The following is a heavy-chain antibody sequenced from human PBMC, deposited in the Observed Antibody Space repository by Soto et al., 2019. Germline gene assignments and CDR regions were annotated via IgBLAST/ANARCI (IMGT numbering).Heavy chain of an antibody. D-gene: IGHD3-16*01. J-gene: IGHJ4*02. Sequence: SQPLSLSCAISGDSVSGNSAAWNRIRQSPPRGLECLGRTYYSSKWYNDYAVSVKSRITVPPDTSKDQFSLHLNSVTPEDTAVYYCVRYFTCYESDDSYFYFWGQGASVTVSS. V-gene: IGHV6-1*01. CDR3: VRYFTCYESDDSYFYF. CDR2: TYYSSKWYN. CDR1: GDSVSGNSAA.